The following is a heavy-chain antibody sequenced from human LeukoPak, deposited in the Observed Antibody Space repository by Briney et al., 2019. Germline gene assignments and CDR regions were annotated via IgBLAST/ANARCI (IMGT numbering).Heavy chain of an antibody. CDR2: TYYSGST. D-gene: IGHD4-23*01. Sequence: SETLSLTCTVSGGSISSGDYYWSWIRQPPRKGLEWIGYTYYSGSTYYNPSLKSRVTISVDTSKNQFSLKLSSVTAADTAVYYCAREVGTTVVTPAFDIWGQGTMVTVSS. V-gene: IGHV4-30-4*08. J-gene: IGHJ3*02. CDR3: AREVGTTVVTPAFDI. CDR1: GGSISSGDYY.